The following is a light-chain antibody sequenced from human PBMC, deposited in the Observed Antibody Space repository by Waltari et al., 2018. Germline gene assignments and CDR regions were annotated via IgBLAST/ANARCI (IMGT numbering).Light chain of an antibody. CDR1: QSLTKKY. Sequence: VLTQSPGTLSLSPGERATLSCRASQSLTKKYLAWYQQKPGQAPRLLIYGASIRAAGVPDRCSGSGSGTDFNLTISRLEPEDFAVYYCQQYGSSIMYTFGQGTKLEIK. V-gene: IGKV3-20*01. CDR3: QQYGSSIMYT. J-gene: IGKJ2*01. CDR2: GAS.